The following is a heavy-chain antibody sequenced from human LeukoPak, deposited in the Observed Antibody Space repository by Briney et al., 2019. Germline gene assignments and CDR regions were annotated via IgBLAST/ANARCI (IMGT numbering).Heavy chain of an antibody. Sequence: PGGSLRLSCAASGFSFSIYAMSWVRQAPGKGLEWVSAISPGGDTIYYLDSVKGRFTISRDNSKNTLYPQMNSLRAEDTAVYYCARRTTVVGPAPFDHWGQGTLVTVSS. CDR2: ISPGGDTI. CDR3: ARRTTVVGPAPFDH. J-gene: IGHJ4*02. CDR1: GFSFSIYA. D-gene: IGHD4-23*01. V-gene: IGHV3-23*01.